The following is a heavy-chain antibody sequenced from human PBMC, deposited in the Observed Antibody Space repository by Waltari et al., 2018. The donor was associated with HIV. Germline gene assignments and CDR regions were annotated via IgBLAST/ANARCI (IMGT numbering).Heavy chain of an antibody. J-gene: IGHJ6*02. CDR3: AIQHNPLHNYYYGMDV. CDR1: GVTFRNYG. D-gene: IGHD1-1*01. V-gene: IGHV3-23*01. CDR2: LSGSGGST. Sequence: EVQLLESGGGLVQPGGSLRLSCVASGVTFRNYGMTWVRQAPGKGLEWVSGLSGSGGSTHYADSVKGRFTISRDNSKDTLYLQMNTPRAEDTAVYYCAIQHNPLHNYYYGMDVWGQGTTVTVSS.